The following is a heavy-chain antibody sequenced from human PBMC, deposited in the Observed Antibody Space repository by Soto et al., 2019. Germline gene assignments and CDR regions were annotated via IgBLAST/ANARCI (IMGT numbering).Heavy chain of an antibody. D-gene: IGHD6-13*01. V-gene: IGHV3-48*01. CDR3: ARHPERIAQIGWFDP. CDR2: ISSSSSTI. CDR1: GFTFSSYS. J-gene: IGHJ5*02. Sequence: GGSLRLSCAASGFTFSSYSMSWVRQAPGKGLEWASYISSSSSTIYYADSVKGRFTISRDNAKNSLYLQMNSLRAEDTAVYYCARHPERIAQIGWFDPWGQGTLVTVSS.